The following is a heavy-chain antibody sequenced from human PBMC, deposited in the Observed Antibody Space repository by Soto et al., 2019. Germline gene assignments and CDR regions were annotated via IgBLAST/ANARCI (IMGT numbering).Heavy chain of an antibody. V-gene: IGHV3-23*01. CDR3: ADPQRSYTSSSAY. D-gene: IGHD6-6*01. J-gene: IGHJ4*02. CDR2: IGGSGGNT. CDR1: GFTFSSYA. Sequence: EVQLLESGGGLIQPGGSLRLSCAASGFTFSSYAMSWVRQAPGKGLEWVSGIGGSGGNTDYADSAKGRFTSSRDNSKNTVYLQMKSLRADDTAVYYCADPQRSYTSSSAYWGQGTLVAVSS.